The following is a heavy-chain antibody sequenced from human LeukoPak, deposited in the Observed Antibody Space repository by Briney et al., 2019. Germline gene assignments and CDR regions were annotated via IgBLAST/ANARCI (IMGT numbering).Heavy chain of an antibody. CDR3: ARNYDSSGFYYSYYHGMDV. CDR1: GFTFSSYW. V-gene: IGHV3-7*03. D-gene: IGHD3-22*01. CDR2: IKQDGSEK. Sequence: EGSLRLSCAASGFTFSSYWMSWVRQAPGKGLEWVANIKQDGSEKYYVDSVKGRFTISRDNAKNSLYLQMNSLRAEDTAVYHCARNYDSSGFYYSYYHGMDVWGQGTTVTVSS. J-gene: IGHJ6*02.